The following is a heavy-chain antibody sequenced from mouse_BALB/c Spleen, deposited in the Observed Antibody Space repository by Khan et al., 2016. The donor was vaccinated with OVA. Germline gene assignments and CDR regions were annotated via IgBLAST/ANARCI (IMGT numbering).Heavy chain of an antibody. D-gene: IGHD2-14*01. CDR3: ARAYYRYDGYYAMDY. CDR1: GFSLSRYN. Sequence: QMQLEESGPGLVAPSQSLSITCTVSGFSLSRYNIHWVCQPPGKGLEWLGMIWGGGGTDYNSTLKSRLSIRKDNSKSQVLLKMNSLQTDDTAMYFCARAYYRYDGYYAMDYWGQGTSVTVSS. V-gene: IGHV2-6-4*01. CDR2: IWGGGGT. J-gene: IGHJ4*01.